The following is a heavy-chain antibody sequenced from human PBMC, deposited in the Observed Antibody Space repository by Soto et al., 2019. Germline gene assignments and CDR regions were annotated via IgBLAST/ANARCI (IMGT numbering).Heavy chain of an antibody. CDR3: ARVRFQVDWNQLDYYYGMDV. Sequence: GASVKGSCNASGYIFTDYGVSWVRQAPRQGLEWMGWISGYSGNTNYPHKLQGRITMTTDISTGTVYMELRSLRSDDTAVYYCARVRFQVDWNQLDYYYGMDVWGQGTTVTVSS. CDR1: GYIFTDYG. J-gene: IGHJ6*02. D-gene: IGHD1-1*01. V-gene: IGHV1-18*01. CDR2: ISGYSGNT.